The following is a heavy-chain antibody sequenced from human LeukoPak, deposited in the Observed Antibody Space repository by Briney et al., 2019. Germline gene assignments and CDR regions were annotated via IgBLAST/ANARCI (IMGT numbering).Heavy chain of an antibody. J-gene: IGHJ4*02. D-gene: IGHD2-2*02. CDR1: GYTFTIYY. CDR2: INPNSGAK. Sequence: SVKVSCKASGYTFTIYYMHWVRQAPGQGLDGMGWINPNSGAKTYAQRFQGRVTMTRDTSISTAYMELSGLTSDDTAVYSCARIPPYCTSTSCYNDYWGQGTLVTVSS. V-gene: IGHV1-2*02. CDR3: ARIPPYCTSTSCYNDY.